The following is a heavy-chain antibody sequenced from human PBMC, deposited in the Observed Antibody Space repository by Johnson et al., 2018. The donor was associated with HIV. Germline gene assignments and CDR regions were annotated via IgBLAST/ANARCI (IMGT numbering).Heavy chain of an antibody. J-gene: IGHJ3*02. CDR3: ASLSSSLFGAFDI. V-gene: IGHV3-30*14. CDR2: ISYDGTIR. CDR1: GFPFSTYA. D-gene: IGHD6-13*01. Sequence: QVQLVESGGGVVQPGRSLKLSCAASGFPFSTYAVHWVRQSPGKGLEWVAVISYDGTIRYYAASVKGRFTISRDNSKNTLYLQMNSLRAEDTAVYYCASLSSSLFGAFDIWGQGTMVTVSS.